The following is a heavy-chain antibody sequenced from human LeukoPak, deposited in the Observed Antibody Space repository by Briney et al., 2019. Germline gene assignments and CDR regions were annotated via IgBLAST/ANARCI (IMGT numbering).Heavy chain of an antibody. D-gene: IGHD3-22*01. Sequence: GGSLRLSRAASGFTFSDYYMSWLRQAPGKGLEWVSYISSSGSTIYYADSAKGRFTISRDNAKNSLYLQMNSLRAEDTAVYYCARDDSSGYLYYFDYWGQGTLVTVSS. J-gene: IGHJ4*02. CDR2: ISSSGSTI. V-gene: IGHV3-11*04. CDR3: ARDDSSGYLYYFDY. CDR1: GFTFSDYY.